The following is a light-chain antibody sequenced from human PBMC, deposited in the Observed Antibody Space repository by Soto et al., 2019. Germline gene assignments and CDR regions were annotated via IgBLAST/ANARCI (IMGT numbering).Light chain of an antibody. CDR1: QNINNY. J-gene: IGKJ5*01. CDR2: DAS. Sequence: PSSLSASVGDRFTITCKASQNINNYLNWYQQKPGRAPKLLIYDASNLEAGVPSRFRGSGSGTDFTFTISRLQPEDIATYYCQQYSHLITFGQGTRLEIK. V-gene: IGKV1-33*01. CDR3: QQYSHLIT.